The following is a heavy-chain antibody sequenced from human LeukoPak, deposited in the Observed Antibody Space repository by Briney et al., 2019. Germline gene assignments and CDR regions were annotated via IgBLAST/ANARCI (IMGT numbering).Heavy chain of an antibody. CDR1: GYTLTELS. V-gene: IGHV1-18*01. Sequence: ASVKVSCKVSGYTLTELSMHWVRQAPGKGLEWMGWISAYNGNTNYAQKLQGRVTMTTDTSTSTAYMELRSLRSDDTAVYYCARVDRDSSGRASDYWGQGTLVTVSS. D-gene: IGHD6-19*01. CDR2: ISAYNGNT. J-gene: IGHJ4*02. CDR3: ARVDRDSSGRASDY.